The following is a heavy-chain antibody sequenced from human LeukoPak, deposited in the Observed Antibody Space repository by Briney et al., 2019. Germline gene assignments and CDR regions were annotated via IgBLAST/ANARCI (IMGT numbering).Heavy chain of an antibody. D-gene: IGHD3-10*01. Sequence: PGGSLRLSCAASGFTVSSNYMSWVRQAPGKGLEWVSVIYSGGSTYYADSVKGRFTISRDNSKNTLYLQMNSLRAEDTAVYYCARDRSDYYGSGSHSDYWGQGTLATVSS. CDR3: ARDRSDYYGSGSHSDY. CDR2: IYSGGST. J-gene: IGHJ4*02. CDR1: GFTVSSNY. V-gene: IGHV3-66*01.